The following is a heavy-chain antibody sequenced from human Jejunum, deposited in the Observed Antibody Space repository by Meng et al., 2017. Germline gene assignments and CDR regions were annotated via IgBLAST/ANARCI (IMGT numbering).Heavy chain of an antibody. Sequence: GESLKISCKASEFSFTSYWIGWVRQIPGKRLEWIGIINPRDSDSKYSPSFQGHVTISADKSTDTAYLQWRSLQASDTAVYYCARSLWFRGQLFSAGEFDPWGQGTRVTVSS. V-gene: IGHV5-51*01. J-gene: IGHJ5*01. CDR1: EFSFTSYW. CDR2: INPRDSDS. D-gene: IGHD3-10*01. CDR3: ARSLWFRGQLFSAGEFDP.